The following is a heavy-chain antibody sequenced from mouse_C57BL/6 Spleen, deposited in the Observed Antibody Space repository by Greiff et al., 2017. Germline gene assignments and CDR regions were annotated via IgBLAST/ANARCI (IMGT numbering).Heavy chain of an antibody. Sequence: EVKLMESGGGLVKPGGSLKLSCAASGFTFSSYAMSWVRQTPEKRLEWVATISDGGSYTYYPDNVKGRFTISRDNAKNNLYLQMSHLKSEDTAMYYCARDQGYGSSYHYRGQGTTLTVSS. CDR1: GFTFSSYA. J-gene: IGHJ2*01. CDR2: ISDGGSYT. CDR3: ARDQGYGSSYHY. V-gene: IGHV5-4*01. D-gene: IGHD1-1*01.